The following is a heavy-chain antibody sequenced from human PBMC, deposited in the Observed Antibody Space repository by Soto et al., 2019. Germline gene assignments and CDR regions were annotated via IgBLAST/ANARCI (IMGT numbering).Heavy chain of an antibody. CDR2: IWYDGSNK. J-gene: IGHJ4*02. CDR3: AIGGGTYYDYVRWSYRQGYFDY. V-gene: IGHV3-33*01. D-gene: IGHD3-16*02. Sequence: QVQLVESGGGVVQPGRSLRLSCAASGFTFSSYGMHWVRQAPGKGLEWVAVIWYDGSNKYYADSVKGRFTISRDNSKNTLYLQMNSLRAEDTAVYYCAIGGGTYYDYVRWSYRQGYFDYWGQGTLVTVSS. CDR1: GFTFSSYG.